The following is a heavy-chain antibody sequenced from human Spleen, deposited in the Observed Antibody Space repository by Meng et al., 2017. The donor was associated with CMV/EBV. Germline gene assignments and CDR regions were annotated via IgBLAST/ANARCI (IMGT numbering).Heavy chain of an antibody. J-gene: IGHJ6*02. V-gene: IGHV3-30*02. CDR2: IRYDGSNP. CDR3: AKDLSYCRSSGCFEGSRYYSAMDV. D-gene: IGHD2-2*01. Sequence: GGSLRLSCAASRFNFDNHGMHWVRQAPGKGLEWVAFIRYDGSNPYYGDSVKGRFTISRDNSKKTLSLQMNSLRVEDTAVYYCAKDLSYCRSSGCFEGSRYYSAMDVWGQGTTVTVSS. CDR1: RFNFDNHG.